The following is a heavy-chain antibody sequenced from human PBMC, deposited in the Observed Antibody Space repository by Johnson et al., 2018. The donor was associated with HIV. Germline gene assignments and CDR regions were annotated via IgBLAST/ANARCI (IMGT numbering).Heavy chain of an antibody. CDR3: ARDLSGSYRSDAFDI. CDR1: GFTFNSYG. D-gene: IGHD1-26*01. CDR2: IWYDGSNK. Sequence: VQLVESGGGVVQPGGSLRLSCAASGFTFNSYGMHWVRQAPGKGLEWVAVIWYDGSNKYYADSVKGRFTISRDNAKNSLYLQMNSLRAEDTAVYYCARDLSGSYRSDAFDIWGQGTMVTVSS. V-gene: IGHV3-33*01. J-gene: IGHJ3*02.